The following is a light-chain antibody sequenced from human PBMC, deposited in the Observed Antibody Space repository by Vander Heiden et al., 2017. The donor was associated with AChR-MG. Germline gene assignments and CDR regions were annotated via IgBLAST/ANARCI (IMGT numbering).Light chain of an antibody. J-gene: IGLJ3*02. CDR1: SSNIGAGYD. CDR2: GNS. V-gene: IGLV1-40*01. Sequence: QPVLTQPPSVSGSPRQRVTISCTGSSSNIGAGYDVHWYQQLPGTAPKLLIYGNSNRPTGVPDRFSGSKSGTSASLAIPGLQAEDEADYYCQSYDSSLSGSGVFGGGTKLTVL. CDR3: QSYDSSLSGSGV.